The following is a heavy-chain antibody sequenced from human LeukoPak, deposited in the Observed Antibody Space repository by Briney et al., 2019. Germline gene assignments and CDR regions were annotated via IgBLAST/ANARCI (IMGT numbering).Heavy chain of an antibody. V-gene: IGHV4-59*08. J-gene: IGHJ6*03. Sequence: SETLSLTCTVSGGSISSYYWSWIRQPPGKGLEWIGYIYYSGSTNYNPSLKSRVTISVDTSKNQFSLKLSSVTAAGTAVYYCASLLGYCSSTSCSNYYYYMDVWGKGTTVTVSS. CDR1: GGSISSYY. D-gene: IGHD2-2*01. CDR2: IYYSGST. CDR3: ASLLGYCSSTSCSNYYYYMDV.